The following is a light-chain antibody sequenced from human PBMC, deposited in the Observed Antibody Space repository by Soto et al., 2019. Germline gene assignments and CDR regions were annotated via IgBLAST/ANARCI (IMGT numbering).Light chain of an antibody. V-gene: IGLV2-11*01. Sequence: QSALTQPRSVSGSPGQSVTISCTGTSSDVGGYNYVSWYQQHPGKAPKLMIYDVSKRPSGVPDRFSGSKSGNTASLTISGLHAEDEADYYCCSYAGSYRVFGVGTKLTVL. CDR2: DVS. CDR3: CSYAGSYRV. J-gene: IGLJ2*01. CDR1: SSDVGGYNY.